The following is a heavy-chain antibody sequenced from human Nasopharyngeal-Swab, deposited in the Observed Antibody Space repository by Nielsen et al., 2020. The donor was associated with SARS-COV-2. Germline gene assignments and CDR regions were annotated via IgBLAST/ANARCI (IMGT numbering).Heavy chain of an antibody. D-gene: IGHD3-22*01. CDR2: ISGSGGST. CDR1: GFTFSSYA. V-gene: IGHV3-23*01. J-gene: IGHJ6*03. Sequence: GESLKIFCAASGFTFSSYAMSWVRQAPGKGLEWVSAISGSGGSTYYADSVKGRFTISRDNSKNTLYLQMNSLRAEDTAVYYCAKDEPYYDSSGYNYYYYYYMDVWGKGTTVTVSS. CDR3: AKDEPYYDSSGYNYYYYYYMDV.